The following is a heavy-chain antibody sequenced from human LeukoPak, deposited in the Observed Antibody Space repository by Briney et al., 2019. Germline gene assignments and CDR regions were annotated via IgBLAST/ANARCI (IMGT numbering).Heavy chain of an antibody. CDR1: GFTFSSYS. J-gene: IGHJ4*02. V-gene: IGHV3-7*01. CDR2: IKQDGSEK. CDR3: ARERDGPAPDY. Sequence: QPGGSLRLSCAASGFTFSSYSMNWVRQAPGKGLEWVANIKQDGSEKYYVDSVKGRFTISRDNAKNSLYLQMNSLRAEDTAVYYCARERDGPAPDYWGQGTLVTVSS. D-gene: IGHD5-24*01.